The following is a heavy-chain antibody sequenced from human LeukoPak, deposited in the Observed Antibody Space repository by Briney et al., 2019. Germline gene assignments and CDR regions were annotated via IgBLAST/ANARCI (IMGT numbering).Heavy chain of an antibody. CDR2: ISYDGSNK. CDR3: ARENGRSGYCSGGSCSGGMDV. CDR1: GFTFSSYA. V-gene: IGHV3-30*04. J-gene: IGHJ6*04. D-gene: IGHD2-15*01. Sequence: GGSLRLSCAASGFTFSSYAMHWVRQAPGKGLEWVAVISYDGSNKYYADSVKGRFTISRDNSKNTLYLQMNSLRAEDTAVYYCARENGRSGYCSGGSCSGGMDVWGKGTAVTVSS.